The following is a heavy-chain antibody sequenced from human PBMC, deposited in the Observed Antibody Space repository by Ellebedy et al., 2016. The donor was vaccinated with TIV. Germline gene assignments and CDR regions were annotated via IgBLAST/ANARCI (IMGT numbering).Heavy chain of an antibody. CDR3: ASSYSGYEFSY. Sequence: SETLSLTXTVSGGSISSGGYYWSWIRQHPGKGLEWIGYIYYSGSTYYNPSLKSRVTISVDTSKNQFSLKLSSVTAADTAVYYCASSYSGYEFSYWGQGTLVTVSS. V-gene: IGHV4-31*03. CDR2: IYYSGST. J-gene: IGHJ4*02. CDR1: GGSISSGGYY. D-gene: IGHD5-12*01.